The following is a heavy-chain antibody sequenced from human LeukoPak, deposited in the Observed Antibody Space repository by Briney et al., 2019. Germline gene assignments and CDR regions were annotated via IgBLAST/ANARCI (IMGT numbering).Heavy chain of an antibody. V-gene: IGHV1-69*05. CDR1: GGTFSSYA. D-gene: IGHD4-17*01. CDR2: IIPIFGTA. Sequence: SVKVSCKAFGGTFSSYAISWVRQAPGQGLEWMGGIIPIFGTANYAQKFQGRVTITTDESTSTAYMELSSLRSEDTAVYYCARESPGDYVLDYWGQGTLVTVSS. CDR3: ARESPGDYVLDY. J-gene: IGHJ4*02.